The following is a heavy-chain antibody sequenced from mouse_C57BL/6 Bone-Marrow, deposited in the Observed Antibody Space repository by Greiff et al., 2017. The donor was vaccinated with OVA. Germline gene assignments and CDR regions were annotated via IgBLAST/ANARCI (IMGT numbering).Heavy chain of an antibody. D-gene: IGHD1-1*01. V-gene: IGHV1-22*01. J-gene: IGHJ1*03. CDR3: ARGYYGSSHWYFDV. CDR2: INPNNGGT. CDR1: GYTFTDYN. Sequence: VQLQQSGPELVKPGASVKMSCKASGYTFTDYNMHWVKQSHGKSLEWIGYINPNNGGTSYNQKFKGKATLTVNKSSSTAYMELRSLTSEDSAVYYCARGYYGSSHWYFDVWGTGTTVTVS.